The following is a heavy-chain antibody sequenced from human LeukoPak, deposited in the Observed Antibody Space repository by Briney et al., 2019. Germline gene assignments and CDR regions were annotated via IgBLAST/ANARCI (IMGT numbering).Heavy chain of an antibody. Sequence: SETLSLTCAVYGGSFSGYYWSWIRQPPGKGLEWIGEINHSGSTNYNPSLRSRVTISVDTSKNQFSLKLSSVTAADTAVYYCAREEYQLLTRWFDPWGQGTLVTVSS. J-gene: IGHJ5*02. CDR3: AREEYQLLTRWFDP. CDR1: GGSFSGYY. D-gene: IGHD2-2*01. V-gene: IGHV4-34*01. CDR2: INHSGST.